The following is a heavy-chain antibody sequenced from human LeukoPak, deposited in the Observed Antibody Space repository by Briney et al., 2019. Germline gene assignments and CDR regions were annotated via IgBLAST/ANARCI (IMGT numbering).Heavy chain of an antibody. CDR2: INPSGGST. Sequence: GASVKVSCKASGYTFTSYYMHWVRQAPGQGLEWMGIINPSGGSTSYAQKFQGRVTMTRDMSTSTVYMELSSLRSEDTAVYYCARAPNHYDYVWGSYRPNFFDYWGQGTLVTVSS. CDR1: GYTFTSYY. CDR3: ARAPNHYDYVWGSYRPNFFDY. D-gene: IGHD3-16*02. J-gene: IGHJ4*02. V-gene: IGHV1-46*01.